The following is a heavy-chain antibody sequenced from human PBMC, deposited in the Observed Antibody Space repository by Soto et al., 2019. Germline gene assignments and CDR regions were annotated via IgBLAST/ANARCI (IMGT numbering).Heavy chain of an antibody. CDR2: IGSSGGYI. V-gene: IGHV3-21*01. D-gene: IGHD2-2*01. CDR1: GFIFSDFS. CDR3: AREKKHQSLGGRFGMDV. J-gene: IGHJ6*02. Sequence: TGGSLRLSCAVSGFIFSDFSMNWVRQAPGKGLEWVASIGSSGGYIFYADPVKGRFTISRDNAKKSLDLQINSLRAEDTAVYYCAREKKHQSLGGRFGMDVWGQGTTVTVSS.